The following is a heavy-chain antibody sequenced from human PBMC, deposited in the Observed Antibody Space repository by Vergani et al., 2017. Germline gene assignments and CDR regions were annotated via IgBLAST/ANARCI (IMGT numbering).Heavy chain of an antibody. V-gene: IGHV3-33*01. J-gene: IGHJ6*03. CDR3: ARDAQTALELRDYYYYYMDV. CDR1: GFTFSSYG. Sequence: QVQLVESAGGVVQPGRSLRLSCAASGFTFSSYGMHWVRQAPGKGLEWVAVIWYDGSNKYYADSVKGRFTISRDNSKNTLYLQMNSLRAEDTAVYYCARDAQTALELRDYYYYYMDVWGKGTTVTVSS. D-gene: IGHD1-7*01. CDR2: IWYDGSNK.